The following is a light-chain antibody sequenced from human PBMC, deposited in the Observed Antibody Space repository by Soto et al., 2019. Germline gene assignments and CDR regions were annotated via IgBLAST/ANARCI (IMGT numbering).Light chain of an antibody. Sequence: EIVMTQSPATLSVSPGERATLSCRASQSINSNLAWYQQKPGQAPRLLMFRASIRATGFPARFSGSGSGTDFTLTISSLEPEDFAVYYCQQRSNWPPPITFGQGTRLEI. V-gene: IGKV3-11*01. J-gene: IGKJ5*01. CDR1: QSINSN. CDR3: QQRSNWPPPIT. CDR2: RAS.